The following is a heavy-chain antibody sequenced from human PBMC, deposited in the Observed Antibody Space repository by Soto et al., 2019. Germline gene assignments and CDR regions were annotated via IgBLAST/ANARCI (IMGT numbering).Heavy chain of an antibody. D-gene: IGHD6-19*01. CDR1: GFTFSSYS. CDR2: ISSSSSTI. J-gene: IGHJ4*02. Sequence: PGGSLRLSCAASGFTFSSYSMNWVRQAPGKGLEWVSYISSSSSTIYYADSVKGRFTISRDNAKNSLYLQMNSLRAEDTAVYYCAGDTDPWLFDYWGQGTLVTVPQ. V-gene: IGHV3-48*01. CDR3: AGDTDPWLFDY.